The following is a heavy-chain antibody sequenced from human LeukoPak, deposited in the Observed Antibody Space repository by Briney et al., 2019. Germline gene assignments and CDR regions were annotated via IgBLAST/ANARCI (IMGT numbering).Heavy chain of an antibody. CDR1: GFTFSNAW. J-gene: IGHJ4*02. CDR2: IKSKANGETI. V-gene: IGHV3-15*07. Sequence: GGSPRLSCAASGFTFSNAWMNWVRQAPGKGLEWVGRIKSKANGETIDYAAPVKGRFTISRDDSKDTLYLQMNSLKTEDTAMYYCTTTRDICYLNYWGQGTLVTVSS. D-gene: IGHD2-2*01. CDR3: TTTRDICYLNY.